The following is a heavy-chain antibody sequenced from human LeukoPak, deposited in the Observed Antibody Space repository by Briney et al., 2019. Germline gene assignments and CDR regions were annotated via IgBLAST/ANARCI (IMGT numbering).Heavy chain of an antibody. CDR1: GGSFSAYY. V-gene: IGHV4-34*01. CDR2: INHSGST. Sequence: SETLSLTCAVYGGSFSAYYWNWVRQPPGKGLEWIGEINHSGSTNYNPSLKSRVTISVDTSKNQFSLKLSSVTAADTAVYYCASLDHGGNSGGGVWGQGTLVTVSS. J-gene: IGHJ4*02. CDR3: ASLDHGGNSGGGV. D-gene: IGHD4-23*01.